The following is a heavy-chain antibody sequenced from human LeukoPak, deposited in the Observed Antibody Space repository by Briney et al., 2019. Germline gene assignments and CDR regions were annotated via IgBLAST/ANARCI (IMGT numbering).Heavy chain of an antibody. Sequence: GGSLRLSCAASGFTFSNYGMHWVRQAPGKGLEWVSAISGSGGSTYYADSVKGRFTISRDNSKNTLYLQMNSLRAEDTAVYYCAKARRGGVVVVPAALSFDYWGQGTLVTVSS. CDR3: AKARRGGVVVVPAALSFDY. D-gene: IGHD2-2*01. J-gene: IGHJ4*02. CDR1: GFTFSNYG. V-gene: IGHV3-23*01. CDR2: ISGSGGST.